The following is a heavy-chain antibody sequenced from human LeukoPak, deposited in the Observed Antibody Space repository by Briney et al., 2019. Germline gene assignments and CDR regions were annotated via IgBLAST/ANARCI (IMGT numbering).Heavy chain of an antibody. Sequence: SETLSLTCTVSGGSISGYSWTWIRQPPGQGLEWIGYFHNSRTTSYNPSLTGRVIISVDTAMDQISRKLNSVTAADTAVYYCARGHLGLSPWGQGTLVTASS. CDR2: FHNSRTT. CDR1: GGSISGYS. V-gene: IGHV4-59*01. J-gene: IGHJ5*02. D-gene: IGHD3-10*01. CDR3: ARGHLGLSP.